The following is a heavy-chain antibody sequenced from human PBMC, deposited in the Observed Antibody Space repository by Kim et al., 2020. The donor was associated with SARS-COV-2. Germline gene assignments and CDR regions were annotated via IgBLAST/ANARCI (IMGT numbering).Heavy chain of an antibody. Sequence: GESLKISCKGSGYSFTSYWIGWVRQMPGKGLEWMGIIYPGDSDTRYSPSFQGQVTISADKSISTAYLQWSSLKASDTAMYYCARSYSSSGRVEYYGMDVWGQGTTVTVSS. CDR2: IYPGDSDT. CDR1: GYSFTSYW. CDR3: ARSYSSSGRVEYYGMDV. D-gene: IGHD6-6*01. J-gene: IGHJ6*02. V-gene: IGHV5-51*01.